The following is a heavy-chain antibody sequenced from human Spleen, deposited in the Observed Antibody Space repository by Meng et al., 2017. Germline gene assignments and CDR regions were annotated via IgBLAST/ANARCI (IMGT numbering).Heavy chain of an antibody. D-gene: IGHD2-8*02. CDR2: IIPLFGTT. J-gene: IGHJ6*02. V-gene: IGHV1-69*13. Sequence: SVKVSCKASGGTFSNYAISWVRQAPGQGLEWMGRIIPLFGTTNYAQKFHGRVTITADESTSTAYLEVSSLRSEDTAVYYCARDRDLGRGVDGMDVWGQGTTVTGSS. CDR3: ARDRDLGRGVDGMDV. CDR1: GGTFSNYA.